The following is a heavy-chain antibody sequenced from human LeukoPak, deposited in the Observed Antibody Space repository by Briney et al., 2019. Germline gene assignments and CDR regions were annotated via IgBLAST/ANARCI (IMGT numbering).Heavy chain of an antibody. CDR1: GGSISSYY. J-gene: IGHJ4*02. CDR3: ARGRPYSGGYHLDY. D-gene: IGHD1-26*01. CDR2: IYYSGST. Sequence: SETLSLTCTVSGGSISSYYWSWIRQPPGKGLEWIGYIYYSGSTNYNPSLKSRVTISVDTSKNQFSLKLNSVTAADTAVYYCARGRPYSGGYHLDYWGQGTLVTVSA. V-gene: IGHV4-59*08.